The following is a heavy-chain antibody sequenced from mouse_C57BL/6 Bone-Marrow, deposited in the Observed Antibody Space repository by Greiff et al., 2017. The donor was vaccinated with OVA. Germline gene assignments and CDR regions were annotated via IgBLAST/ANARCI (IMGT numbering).Heavy chain of an antibody. Sequence: QVQLQQPGAELVKPGASVKMSCKASGYTFTSYWITWVKQRPGQGLAWIGDIYPGSGSTNYNEKFKSKATLTVDTSSSTAYMQLSSLTSEDSAVYYCARQGYGSSSFAYWGQGTLVTVSA. J-gene: IGHJ3*01. CDR1: GYTFTSYW. V-gene: IGHV1-55*01. CDR3: ARQGYGSSSFAY. D-gene: IGHD1-1*01. CDR2: IYPGSGST.